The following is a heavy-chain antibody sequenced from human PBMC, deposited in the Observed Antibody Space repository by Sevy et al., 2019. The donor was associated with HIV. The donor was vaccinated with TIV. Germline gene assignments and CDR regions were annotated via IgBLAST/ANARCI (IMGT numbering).Heavy chain of an antibody. Sequence: GGSLRLSCAASGFTFSSYDMHWVRQATGKGLEWVSAIGTAGDTYYPGSVKGRFTISRENAKNSLYLQMNSLRAGDTAVYYCARGAYGRAFDIWGQGTMVTISS. D-gene: IGHD2-21*01. CDR3: ARGAYGRAFDI. V-gene: IGHV3-13*01. CDR2: IGTAGDT. CDR1: GFTFSSYD. J-gene: IGHJ3*02.